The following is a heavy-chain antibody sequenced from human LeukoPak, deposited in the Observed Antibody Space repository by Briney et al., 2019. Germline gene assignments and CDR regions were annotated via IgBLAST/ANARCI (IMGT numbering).Heavy chain of an antibody. CDR1: GFTFSSYS. Sequence: PGGTLRLSCAASGFTFSSYSMKWVRQAPGKGLEWVSFISSSGSYIYYADSVKGRFTISRDNAKNSLYLQMNSLRAEDTTVYYCARGTMFPYYFDYWGQGTLVTVSS. CDR3: ARGTMFPYYFDY. CDR2: ISSSGSYI. V-gene: IGHV3-21*01. J-gene: IGHJ4*02. D-gene: IGHD3-10*02.